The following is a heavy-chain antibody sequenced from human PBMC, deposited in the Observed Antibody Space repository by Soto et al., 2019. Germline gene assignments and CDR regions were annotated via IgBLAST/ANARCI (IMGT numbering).Heavy chain of an antibody. CDR1: GDSISSSNYF. J-gene: IGHJ4*02. D-gene: IGHD3-10*01. Sequence: QLQLQESGPGLVKPWETLSLTCTVSGDSISSSNYFWGWIRQPPGKGLEWIGTIFYSGSTYYNPSLTXRXTXSXXTSNTPSSLKLPSVTAADTALYYCARRYGWLYFDYWGQGSLVTVSS. CDR3: ARRYGWLYFDY. CDR2: IFYSGST. V-gene: IGHV4-39*01.